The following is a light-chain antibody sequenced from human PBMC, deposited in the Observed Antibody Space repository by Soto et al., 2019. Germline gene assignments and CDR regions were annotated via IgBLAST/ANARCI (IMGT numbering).Light chain of an antibody. CDR3: QQYNDWPPIT. J-gene: IGKJ3*01. Sequence: EVAMTQSPATLSLSPGERATLSCRASQSVSSDLAWYQQKPGQAPRLLIYGASTRATDIPARFSGGGSGTEFTLTISSLQSEDFAIYYCQQYNDWPPITFGPGTRVDFK. V-gene: IGKV3-15*01. CDR2: GAS. CDR1: QSVSSD.